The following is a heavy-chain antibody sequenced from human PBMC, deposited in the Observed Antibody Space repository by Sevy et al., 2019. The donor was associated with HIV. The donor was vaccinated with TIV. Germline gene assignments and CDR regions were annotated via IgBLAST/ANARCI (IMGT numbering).Heavy chain of an antibody. D-gene: IGHD3-22*01. J-gene: IGHJ4*02. CDR3: ARANYYDSSGYKDAIDY. V-gene: IGHV1-2*02. Sequence: ASVKVSCKASGYTFTGYYMHWVRQAPGQGLEWMGWINPNSGGTNYAPKFQGRVTMTRDTSISTAYMELSRLRSDDTAVYYCARANYYDSSGYKDAIDYWGQGTLVTVSS. CDR1: GYTFTGYY. CDR2: INPNSGGT.